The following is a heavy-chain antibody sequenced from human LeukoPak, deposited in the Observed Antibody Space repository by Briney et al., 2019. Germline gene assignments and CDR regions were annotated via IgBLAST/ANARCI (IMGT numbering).Heavy chain of an antibody. Sequence: SETLSLTCAAYGGSFSGYYWSWIRQPPGKGLEWIGEINHSGSTDYNPSLKSRVTISVDTYKNQFSLKLSSVTAADTAVYYCARVGGSYSGVYYWGQGTLVTVSS. V-gene: IGHV4-34*01. CDR3: ARVGGSYSGVYY. CDR1: GGSFSGYY. D-gene: IGHD1-26*01. J-gene: IGHJ4*02. CDR2: INHSGST.